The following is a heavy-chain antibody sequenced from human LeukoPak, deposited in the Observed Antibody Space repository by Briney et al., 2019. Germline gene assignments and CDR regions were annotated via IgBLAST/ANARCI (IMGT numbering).Heavy chain of an antibody. V-gene: IGHV4-59*01. Sequence: SETLSLTCTVSGGTISSYYWIWIPQPPGKGLEGMGYTYYRGSTNYNPSLKSRVTISVDPSKNQFSLKLTSVTAADTAVYYCATMVQGVYTYFGSWGQGNLVAVSP. CDR1: GGTISSYY. CDR2: TYYRGST. D-gene: IGHD3-10*01. J-gene: IGHJ4*02. CDR3: ATMVQGVYTYFGS.